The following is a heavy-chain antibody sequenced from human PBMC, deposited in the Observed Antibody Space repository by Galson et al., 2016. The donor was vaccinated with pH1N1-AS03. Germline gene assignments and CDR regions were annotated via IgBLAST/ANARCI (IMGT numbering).Heavy chain of an antibody. V-gene: IGHV4-39*07. Sequence: ETLSLTCSVSGASVSHYASYWGWIRQAPGKGLEWIATVSARRTTYHSPSLDSRLTISLDTSKNHFSLTLTSVTAADTAMYYCARDRRDCSGGSCSQDGWFDPWGQGALVTVSS. J-gene: IGHJ5*02. CDR1: GASVSHYASY. CDR2: VSARRTT. D-gene: IGHD2-15*01. CDR3: ARDRRDCSGGSCSQDGWFDP.